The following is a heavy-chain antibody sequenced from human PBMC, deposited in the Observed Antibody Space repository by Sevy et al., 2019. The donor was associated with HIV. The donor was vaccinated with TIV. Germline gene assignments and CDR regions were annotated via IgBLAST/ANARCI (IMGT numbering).Heavy chain of an antibody. V-gene: IGHV4-59*13. Sequence: PSETLSLTCTVSGGSIRSYYWSWIRQPPGKGLEWIGYIYYSGGTNYNPSLKSRVTISVDTSKNQFSLKLSSVTAADTAVYYCAREREDSSSSYFDYWGQGTLVTVSS. D-gene: IGHD6-6*01. CDR2: IYYSGGT. CDR1: GGSIRSYY. CDR3: AREREDSSSSYFDY. J-gene: IGHJ4*02.